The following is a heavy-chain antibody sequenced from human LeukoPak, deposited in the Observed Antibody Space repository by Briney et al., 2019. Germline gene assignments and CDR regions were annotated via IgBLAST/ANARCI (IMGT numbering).Heavy chain of an antibody. CDR2: IESFGTPM. CDR1: GFTFSDFY. CDR3: ARDLDNKPDY. V-gene: IGHV3-11*01. D-gene: IGHD2-2*03. J-gene: IGHJ4*02. Sequence: GGSLRLSCAASGFTFSDFYMSWIRQAPGKGLEWVAYIESFGTPMFYADSVQGRFTISRDNAKNSLYLHMNSLGVEDTAIYYCARDLDNKPDYWGQGTLVTVSS.